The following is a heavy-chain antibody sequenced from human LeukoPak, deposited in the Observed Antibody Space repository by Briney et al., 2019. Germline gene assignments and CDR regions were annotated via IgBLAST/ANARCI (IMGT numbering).Heavy chain of an antibody. J-gene: IGHJ4*02. D-gene: IGHD1-26*01. CDR1: GFTFGDYA. CDR3: TRGRVGAGLVY. V-gene: IGHV3-49*04. CDR2: IRSKAYGGTT. Sequence: PGGSLRLSCTASGFTFGDYAMSWVRQAPGKGLEWVGFIRSKAYGGTTEYAASVKGRFTISRDDSKSIAYLQMNSLKTEDTAVYYCTRGRVGAGLVYWGQGTLVTVSS.